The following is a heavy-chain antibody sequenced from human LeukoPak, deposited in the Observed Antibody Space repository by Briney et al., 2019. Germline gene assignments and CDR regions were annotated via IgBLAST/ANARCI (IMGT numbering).Heavy chain of an antibody. Sequence: GGSLRLSCAASGFTFSRAWMSWVRQAPGKGLEWVANINGDGSEEYHLDSVKGRFTISRSNARNSLYLQMNSLRAEDTAVYYCARDPDSDNAWGWFDSWGQGAVVTVSS. CDR2: INGDGSEE. CDR3: ARDPDSDNAWGWFDS. D-gene: IGHD3-16*01. CDR1: GFTFSRAW. J-gene: IGHJ5*01. V-gene: IGHV3-7*01.